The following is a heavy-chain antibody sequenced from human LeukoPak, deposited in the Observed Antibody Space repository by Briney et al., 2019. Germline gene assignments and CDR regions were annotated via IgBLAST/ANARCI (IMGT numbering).Heavy chain of an antibody. D-gene: IGHD3-22*01. Sequence: GSLRLSCAASGFTFDDYGMSWVRQAPGKGLEWVSGITWNGGSTGYADSVKGRFTISRDNAKNSMYLQMNSLRAEDTALYYCARDEYYYDTSGYYFGDWGQATLVTVSS. CDR2: ITWNGGST. J-gene: IGHJ4*02. CDR3: ARDEYYYDTSGYYFGD. CDR1: GFTFDDYG. V-gene: IGHV3-20*04.